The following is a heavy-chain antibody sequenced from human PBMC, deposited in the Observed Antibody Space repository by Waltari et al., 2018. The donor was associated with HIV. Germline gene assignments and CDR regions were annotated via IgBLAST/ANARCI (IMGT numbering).Heavy chain of an antibody. V-gene: IGHV1-24*01. CDR3: ATIEHLERAFDI. J-gene: IGHJ3*02. D-gene: IGHD1-1*01. CDR1: GYTLTEFS. CDR2: FDPEDGET. Sequence: QVQLVQSGAEVKKPGASVKVSCKVSGYTLTEFSMPWVRQAPGKGLEWMGGFDPEDGETIYAQKFQGRVTMTEDTSTDTAYMELSSLRSEDTAVYYCATIEHLERAFDIWGQGTMVTVSS.